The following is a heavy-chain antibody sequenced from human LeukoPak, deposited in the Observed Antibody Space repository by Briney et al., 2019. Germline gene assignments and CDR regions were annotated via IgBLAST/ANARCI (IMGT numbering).Heavy chain of an antibody. V-gene: IGHV4-39*07. D-gene: IGHD3-9*01. CDR3: ARLILTGYLYYFDY. Sequence: SETLSLTCTVSGGSISSITYYWGWIRQPPGKGLEWVGHMYYRGNTFYSPSLKSRVTISVDTSKNQFSLKLSSVTAADTAVYYCARLILTGYLYYFDYWGQGTLVTVSS. CDR2: MYYRGNT. CDR1: GGSISSITYY. J-gene: IGHJ4*02.